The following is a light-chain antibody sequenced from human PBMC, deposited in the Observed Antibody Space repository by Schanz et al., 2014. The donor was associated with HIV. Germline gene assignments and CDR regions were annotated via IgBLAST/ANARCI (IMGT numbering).Light chain of an antibody. V-gene: IGLV2-14*03. CDR1: SSDIGGYNF. J-gene: IGLJ3*02. CDR2: AVS. Sequence: QSALTQPASVSGSPGQSITISCTGTSSDIGGYNFLSWYQQHPGKAPKLMIYAVSNRPSGVSHRFSGSKSGDTASLTISGLQAEDEADYYCSSYTVRNSWLFGGGTKLTVL. CDR3: SSYTVRNSWL.